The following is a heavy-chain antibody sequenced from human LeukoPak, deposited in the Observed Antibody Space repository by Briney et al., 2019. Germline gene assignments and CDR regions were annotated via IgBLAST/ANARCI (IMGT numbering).Heavy chain of an antibody. J-gene: IGHJ4*02. CDR1: GFSISSNH. D-gene: IGHD3-10*01. Sequence: GGSLRLSCAVSGFSISSNHMSWGRQAPGKGLEWVSSIGSSGTTYYADSVKGRFNISRDTSKNTPFLQMNSLRAEDTAVYYCVSTIWYGKYPDYFDDWGQGTLVTVSS. V-gene: IGHV3-23*01. CDR3: VSTIWYGKYPDYFDD. CDR2: IGSSGTT.